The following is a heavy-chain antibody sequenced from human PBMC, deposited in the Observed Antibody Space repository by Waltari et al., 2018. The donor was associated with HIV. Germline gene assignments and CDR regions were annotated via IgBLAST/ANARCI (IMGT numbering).Heavy chain of an antibody. CDR1: GFTFSSYE. CDR2: ISSSGSTI. V-gene: IGHV3-48*03. J-gene: IGHJ3*02. D-gene: IGHD3-10*01. CDR3: ARAFMIRGTGTFDI. Sequence: EVQVVESGGGLVQPGGSLRLSCAASGFTFSSYEMNWVRQAPGKGLGWVSDISSSGSTIYFADSVKGRFTMSRDNAKNSLYLRMNSLRAEDTAVYYCARAFMIRGTGTFDIWGQGTMVTVSS.